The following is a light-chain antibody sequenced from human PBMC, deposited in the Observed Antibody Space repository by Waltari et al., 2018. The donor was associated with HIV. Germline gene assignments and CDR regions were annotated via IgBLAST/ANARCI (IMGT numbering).Light chain of an antibody. CDR3: SSYTSSTILGV. J-gene: IGLJ3*02. CDR2: EVS. V-gene: IGLV2-14*01. CDR1: SSNIGAYNS. Sequence: QSALTQPASVSGSPGHSITISFPGTSSNIGAYNSVSWSQQHPGNAPKRMIYEVSNRPSGVSDRFSGSKSGNTASLIISGLQAEDEGYYYCSSYTSSTILGVFGGGTKVTVL.